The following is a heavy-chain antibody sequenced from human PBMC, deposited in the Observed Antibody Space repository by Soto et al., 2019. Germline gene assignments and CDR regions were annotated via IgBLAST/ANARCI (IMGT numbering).Heavy chain of an antibody. Sequence: EVQLVESGGDLVQPGGSLRLSCEASGFTFSRYNMNWVRQAPGKGLDWVSYISASSSSIFYADSVKGRFTISRDNAKNSLYLQIKSLRAEDTAIYYCAREPYSGADIDLDYWGQGTLVTVSS. D-gene: IGHD5-12*01. V-gene: IGHV3-48*01. J-gene: IGHJ4*02. CDR2: ISASSSSI. CDR3: AREPYSGADIDLDY. CDR1: GFTFSRYN.